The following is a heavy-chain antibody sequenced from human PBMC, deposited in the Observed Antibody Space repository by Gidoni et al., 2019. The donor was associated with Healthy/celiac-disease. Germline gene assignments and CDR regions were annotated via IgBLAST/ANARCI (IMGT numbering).Heavy chain of an antibody. J-gene: IGHJ4*02. CDR1: GFTFSSYS. CDR2: IRSSSTYI. V-gene: IGHV3-21*01. Sequence: EVQLVESGGGLVKRGGSLRLSCAASGFTFSSYSMNWVRQAPGRGLEWVSSIRSSSTYIYYADSVQGRFTISRDNAKNSLYLQMNSLRAEDTAVYYCARVTAVAGTNYFDYWGQGTLVTVSS. CDR3: ARVTAVAGTNYFDY. D-gene: IGHD6-19*01.